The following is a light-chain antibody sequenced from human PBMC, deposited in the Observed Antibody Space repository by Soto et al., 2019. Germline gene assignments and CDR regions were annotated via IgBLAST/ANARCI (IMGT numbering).Light chain of an antibody. J-gene: IGLJ3*02. CDR1: SSNIGSNL. Sequence: QSVLTQSPSTSGTPGQQVTISCSGSSSNIGSNLANWCQHVPGKAPKLLIHSNDQRPSGVPDRFSGSKSGTSASLAISGLRSEDEADYYCATWDDSLKGWVFGGGTKLTVL. V-gene: IGLV1-44*01. CDR3: ATWDDSLKGWV. CDR2: SND.